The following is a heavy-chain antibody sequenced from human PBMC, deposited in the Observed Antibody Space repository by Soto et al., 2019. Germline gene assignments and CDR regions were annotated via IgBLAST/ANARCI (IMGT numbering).Heavy chain of an antibody. CDR3: ARVPRAYSSGHRYAFDI. CDR1: GGSISSYY. V-gene: IGHV4-59*01. J-gene: IGHJ3*02. D-gene: IGHD6-19*01. CDR2: IYYSGST. Sequence: QVQLQESGPGLVKPSETLSLTCTVSGGSISSYYWSWIRQPPGKGLEWIGYIYYSGSTNYNPSLKSRVTISVDTSKNQFSLKLSSVTAADTAVYYCARVPRAYSSGHRYAFDIWGQGTMVTVSS.